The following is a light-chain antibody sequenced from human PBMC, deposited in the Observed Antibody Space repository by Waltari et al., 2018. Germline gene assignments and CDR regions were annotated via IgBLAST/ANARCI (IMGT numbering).Light chain of an antibody. CDR3: YSYADTGSFVV. Sequence: QSALTQPASVSGSLGQSITISCSGTSSDVGTYNLVSWYQQHPGKAPKTMIFEVSQRPSGGSDRFSGSKSGNTASLTISWLQAEDEADYYCYSYADTGSFVVFGGGTKLTVL. CDR1: SSDVGTYNL. CDR2: EVS. J-gene: IGLJ2*01. V-gene: IGLV2-23*02.